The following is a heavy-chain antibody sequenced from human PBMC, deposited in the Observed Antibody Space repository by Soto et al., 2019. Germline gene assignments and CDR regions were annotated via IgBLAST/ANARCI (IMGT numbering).Heavy chain of an antibody. D-gene: IGHD3-22*01. Sequence: GESLKISCKGSGYSFTSYWIGWVRQMPGKGLEWMGIIYPGDSDTRYSPSFQGQVTISADKSISTAYLQWSSLKASYTAMYYCARHNPSYYYDSSGYYYGYYYGMDVWGQGTSVTVSS. CDR2: IYPGDSDT. CDR3: ARHNPSYYYDSSGYYYGYYYGMDV. J-gene: IGHJ6*01. CDR1: GYSFTSYW. V-gene: IGHV5-51*01.